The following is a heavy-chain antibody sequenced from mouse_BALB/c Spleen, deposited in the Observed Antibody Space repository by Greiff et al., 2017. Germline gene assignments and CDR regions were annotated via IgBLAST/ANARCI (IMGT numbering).Heavy chain of an antibody. Sequence: EVQLQQSGPELVKPGASVKISCKASGYTFTDYNMHWVKQSHGKSLEWIGYIYPYNGGTGYNQKFKSKATLTVDNSSSTAYMELRSLTSEDSAVYYCARSYDYDWFAYWGQGTLVTVSA. CDR1: GYTFTDYN. D-gene: IGHD2-4*01. CDR2: IYPYNGGT. J-gene: IGHJ3*01. CDR3: ARSYDYDWFAY. V-gene: IGHV1S29*02.